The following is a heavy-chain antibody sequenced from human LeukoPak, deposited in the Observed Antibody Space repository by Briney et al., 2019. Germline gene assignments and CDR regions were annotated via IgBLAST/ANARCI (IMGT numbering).Heavy chain of an antibody. Sequence: ASVKVSCKASGGTFSSYAISWVRQAPGQGLEWMGGIIPIFGTANYAQKFQGRVTITTDESTSTAYMELSSLRSEDTAVYYCAVGPKGEEDMIPFGGVIVTHFDYWGQGTLVTVSS. D-gene: IGHD3-16*02. CDR2: IIPIFGTA. CDR1: GGTFSSYA. J-gene: IGHJ4*02. V-gene: IGHV1-69*05. CDR3: AVGPKGEEDMIPFGGVIVTHFDY.